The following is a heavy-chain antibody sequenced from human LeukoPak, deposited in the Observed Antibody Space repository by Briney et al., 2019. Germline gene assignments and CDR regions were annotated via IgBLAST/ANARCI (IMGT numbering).Heavy chain of an antibody. J-gene: IGHJ4*02. CDR1: GFTFSSHG. CDR3: ASSVEAAMLIDY. CDR2: IWNDGSNK. Sequence: GGSLRLSCAASGFTFSSHGMHWVRQAPGKGPEWMAVIWNDGSNKYYADSVKGRFTISRENSKNTLYLHMNSLRAEDTAVYYCASSVEAAMLIDYWGLGTLVTVFS. V-gene: IGHV3-33*01. D-gene: IGHD5-18*01.